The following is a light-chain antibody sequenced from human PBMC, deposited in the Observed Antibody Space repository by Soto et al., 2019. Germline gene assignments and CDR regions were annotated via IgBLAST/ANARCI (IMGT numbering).Light chain of an antibody. CDR3: CSYAGSYTFV. Sequence: QSAPTQPRSVSGSPGQSVTISCTGTNSDISAYNYVSWYQRHPGKAPKLLIYDVTKRPSGVPDRFSASRSGRTASLTISGLQADDEADYYCCSYAGSYTFVFGTETKVTVL. V-gene: IGLV2-11*01. CDR1: NSDISAYNY. CDR2: DVT. J-gene: IGLJ1*01.